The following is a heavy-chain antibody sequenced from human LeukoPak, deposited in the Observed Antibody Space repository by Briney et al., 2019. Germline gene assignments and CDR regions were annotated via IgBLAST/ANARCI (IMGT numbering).Heavy chain of an antibody. CDR2: ISYDGSNK. CDR1: GFTFSSYG. J-gene: IGHJ4*02. D-gene: IGHD3-10*01. V-gene: IGHV3-30*03. CDR3: ASGVDY. Sequence: GGSLRLSCAASGFTFSSYGMHWVRQAPGKGLEWVAVISYDGSNKYYADSVKGRFTISRDNSKNTLYLQMNSLRAEDTAVYYCASGVDYWGQGTLVTVSS.